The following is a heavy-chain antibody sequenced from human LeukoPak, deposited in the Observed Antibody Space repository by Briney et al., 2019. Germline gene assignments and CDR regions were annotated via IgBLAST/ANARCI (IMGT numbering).Heavy chain of an antibody. Sequence: GASVKVSCKASGYTFTSYGISWVRQAPGQGLEWMGWISAYNGNTNYAQKLQGRVTMTTDTSTSTAYMELRSLRSDDTAVYYCARERIVATMEAFDIWGQGTMVTVSS. CDR1: GYTFTSYG. V-gene: IGHV1-18*01. CDR3: ARERIVATMEAFDI. D-gene: IGHD5-12*01. J-gene: IGHJ3*02. CDR2: ISAYNGNT.